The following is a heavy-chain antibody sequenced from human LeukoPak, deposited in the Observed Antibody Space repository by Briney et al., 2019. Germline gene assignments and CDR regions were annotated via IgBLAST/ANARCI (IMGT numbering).Heavy chain of an antibody. CDR2: ITSSSSYT. D-gene: IGHD3-10*01. V-gene: IGHV3-21*04. CDR1: GVTFSNYN. CDR3: AKGYYGSGSYGWFDY. Sequence: GGSLRLSCAAPGVTFSNYNMKWVRQAPGKGLEWISAITSSSSYTFYADSVKGRFTISRDNSKNTLFLQMNSLRAEDTAVYYCAKGYYGSGSYGWFDYWGQGTLVTVSS. J-gene: IGHJ4*02.